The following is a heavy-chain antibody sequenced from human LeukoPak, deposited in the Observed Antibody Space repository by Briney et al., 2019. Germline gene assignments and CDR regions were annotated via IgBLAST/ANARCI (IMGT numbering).Heavy chain of an antibody. D-gene: IGHD3-10*02. CDR2: IYYSGST. CDR1: GGSISSSSYY. Sequence: PSETLSLTCTVSGGSISSSSYYWVWIRQPPGKGLEWIGSIYYSGSTYYNPSLKSRVTISVDTSKNQFSLKLSSVTAADTAVYYCARGGSTMWLDLLFDYWGQGTLVTVSS. CDR3: ARGGSTMWLDLLFDY. J-gene: IGHJ4*02. V-gene: IGHV4-39*01.